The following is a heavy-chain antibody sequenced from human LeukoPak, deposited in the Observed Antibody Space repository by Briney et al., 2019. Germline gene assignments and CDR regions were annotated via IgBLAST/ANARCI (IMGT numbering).Heavy chain of an antibody. Sequence: GGSLRLSCAASGFTFDNYRMSGVRQAPGKRLELASTVNADGGNTYSADSVKGRFTISRDNSKSTLILQMNRLRVEDTALYYCTKRVKYGGTWDHFADWGQGTLVTVSS. D-gene: IGHD1-26*01. CDR1: GFTFDNYR. CDR3: TKRVKYGGTWDHFAD. V-gene: IGHV3-23*01. J-gene: IGHJ4*02. CDR2: VNADGGNT.